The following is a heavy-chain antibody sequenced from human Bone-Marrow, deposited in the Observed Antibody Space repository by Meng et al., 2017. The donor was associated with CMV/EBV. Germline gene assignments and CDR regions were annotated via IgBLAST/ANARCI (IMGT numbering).Heavy chain of an antibody. CDR1: DGSFSGYY. CDR3: ARSPTVTTLGLFDY. V-gene: IGHV4-34*01. D-gene: IGHD4-17*01. CDR2: INHGGST. J-gene: IGHJ4*02. Sequence: SETLSLTCAMYDGSFSGYYWTWIRQPPGKGLEWIGEINHGGSTNYNPSLKSRVTISVDTSKNQFSLKLSSVTAADTAVYYCARSPTVTTLGLFDYWGQGTLVTVSS.